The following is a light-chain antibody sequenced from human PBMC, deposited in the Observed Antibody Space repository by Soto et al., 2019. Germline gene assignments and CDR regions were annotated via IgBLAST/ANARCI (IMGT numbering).Light chain of an antibody. CDR3: QQYITYPIT. J-gene: IGKJ5*01. V-gene: IGKV1D-16*01. Sequence: DIQMTQSPSSLSASVGDRVTITCRASQGISSRLAWYQQKPGKATKSLIYAASSLQRWVPSRFSGSGSGTEFTLTISSLQPEDFATYYCQQYITYPITFGQGTRLEIK. CDR2: AAS. CDR1: QGISSR.